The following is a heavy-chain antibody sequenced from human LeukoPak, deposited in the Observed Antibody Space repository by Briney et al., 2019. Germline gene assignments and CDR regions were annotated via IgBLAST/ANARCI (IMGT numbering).Heavy chain of an antibody. V-gene: IGHV4-59*08. CDR2: IYYSGST. Sequence: SGTLSLTGTVSGGSISSYYWSWIRQPPGKGLEWIGYIYYSGSTNYNPSLKSRVTISVDTSKNQFSLKLSSVTAADTAVYYCARRTVTGGFDAFDIWGQGTMVTVSS. CDR1: GGSISSYY. D-gene: IGHD4-17*01. CDR3: ARRTVTGGFDAFDI. J-gene: IGHJ3*02.